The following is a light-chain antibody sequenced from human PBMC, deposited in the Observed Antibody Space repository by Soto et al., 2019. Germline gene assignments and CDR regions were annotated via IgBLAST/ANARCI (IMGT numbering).Light chain of an antibody. CDR2: GAS. V-gene: IGKV3-20*01. CDR1: QSVSSSY. Sequence: EIVLTQSPGTLSLSPGESATLSCRASQSVSSSYLAWYQQKPGQAPRLLIYGASSRATGIPDRFSVSGSGTDFTLTISRLEPEDFAMYYCQQYGGSPLYTFGQGTKLEIK. J-gene: IGKJ2*01. CDR3: QQYGGSPLYT.